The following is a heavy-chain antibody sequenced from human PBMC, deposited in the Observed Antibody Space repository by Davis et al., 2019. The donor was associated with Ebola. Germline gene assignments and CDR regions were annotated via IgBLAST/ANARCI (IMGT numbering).Heavy chain of an antibody. CDR3: ARGISQLLLNWFDP. CDR2: IIPIFGIA. CDR1: GGTFSTYA. J-gene: IGHJ5*02. Sequence: AASVKVSCKASGGTFSTYAITWVRQAPGQGLEWMGGIIPIFGIANYAQRFQGRVTITADESTSTVYMNLSSLTSEDTAVYYCARGISQLLLNWFDPWGQGTPVTVSS. V-gene: IGHV1-69*13. D-gene: IGHD3-3*02.